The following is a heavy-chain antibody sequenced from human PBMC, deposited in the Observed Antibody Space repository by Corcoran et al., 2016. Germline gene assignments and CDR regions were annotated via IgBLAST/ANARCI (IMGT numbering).Heavy chain of an antibody. CDR3: AKAICVRGPSSYYFDY. CDR2: INAGNGNT. Sequence: QVQLVQSGAEVKQPGASVKVSCKASGYAFTNYAIQWVRQAPGQRLEWMGWINAGNGNTRYSQNFQGRVTISRDASATTAYMELGSLGPEDTAFYYCAKAICVRGPSSYYFDYWGQGTLVTVSS. V-gene: IGHV1-3*01. D-gene: IGHD3-10*02. J-gene: IGHJ4*02. CDR1: GYAFTNYA.